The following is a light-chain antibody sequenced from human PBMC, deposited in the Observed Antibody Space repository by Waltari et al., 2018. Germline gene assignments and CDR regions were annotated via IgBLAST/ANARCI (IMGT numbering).Light chain of an antibody. Sequence: EIVLTQSPGTLSLSPGETATLSCRASQSVGRSLAWYQQKPCQAPRLLIYNIFNRATGIPDRFSGSGSGTDFTLTISRLEPEDFVVYYCQHYVRLPATFGQGTKVEI. J-gene: IGKJ1*01. CDR1: QSVGRS. V-gene: IGKV3-20*01. CDR3: QHYVRLPAT. CDR2: NIF.